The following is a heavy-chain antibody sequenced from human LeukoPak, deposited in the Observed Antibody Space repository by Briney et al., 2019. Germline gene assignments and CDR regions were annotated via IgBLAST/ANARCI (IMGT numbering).Heavy chain of an antibody. D-gene: IGHD3-10*02. Sequence: AASVKVSCKASGYTSTGYYMHWVRQAPGQGLEWMGWINPNSGGTNYAQKFQGRVTTTRDTSISTAYMELSRLRSDDTAVYYCAREATMLTNWFDPWGQGTLVTVSS. CDR1: GYTSTGYY. J-gene: IGHJ5*02. CDR2: INPNSGGT. V-gene: IGHV1-2*02. CDR3: AREATMLTNWFDP.